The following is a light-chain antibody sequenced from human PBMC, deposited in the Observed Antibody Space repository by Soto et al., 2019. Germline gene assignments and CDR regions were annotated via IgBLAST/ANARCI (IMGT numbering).Light chain of an antibody. CDR2: AAS. CDR1: RDVGSD. Sequence: QMTQSPSSLSASVGEKIIITCRASRDVGSDVSWYQQKPGQAPKLLIYAASNLYTGVPSRLSGSRSGTEFTLTISSLQPEDFASYYCLQDYGDSWTFGQGTK. CDR3: LQDYGDSWT. V-gene: IGKV1-6*01. J-gene: IGKJ1*01.